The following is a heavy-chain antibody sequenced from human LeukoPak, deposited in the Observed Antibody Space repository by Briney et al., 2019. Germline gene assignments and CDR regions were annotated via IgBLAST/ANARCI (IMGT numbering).Heavy chain of an antibody. J-gene: IGHJ4*02. V-gene: IGHV3-74*01. CDR1: GFTFSSYW. CDR3: ARGLPFDY. Sequence: PGGSLRLSCAASGFTFSSYWMHWVRQTPGKGLVWVSRISGDGSSTTYAESVKGRFTISRDNTKNTLYLQMNTLRAEDTAVCDCARGLPFDYWGQGTLVTVSS. CDR2: ISGDGSST.